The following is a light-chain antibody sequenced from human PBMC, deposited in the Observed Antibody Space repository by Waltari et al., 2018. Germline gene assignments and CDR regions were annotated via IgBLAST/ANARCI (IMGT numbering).Light chain of an antibody. CDR2: KDK. CDR3: QSADTGGIKVI. CDR1: ALPKRY. Sequence: SYELTQPPSVSVSPGQTARINCSGEALPKRYSFWYQQKPGQAPVVIIYKDKERPSDIPERFSGSSSGKTVTLTSSGVQADDEADYYCQSADTGGIKVIFGGGTRLTVL. J-gene: IGLJ2*01. V-gene: IGLV3-25*03.